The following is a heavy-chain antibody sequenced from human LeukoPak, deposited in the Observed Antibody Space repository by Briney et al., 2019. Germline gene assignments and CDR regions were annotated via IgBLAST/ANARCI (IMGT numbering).Heavy chain of an antibody. CDR1: GYGFTRNW. D-gene: IGHD3-10*01. Sequence: GEPRQISSQGSGYGFTRNWIGWVRQMTGKGLEWMGIIYPGDSDTRYSPSFQGQVTISAAKSISTAYLQWSSLKAADTAMYYCARAGGSGTWDYWGQGTLVTVSS. J-gene: IGHJ4*02. CDR2: IYPGDSDT. CDR3: ARAGGSGTWDY. V-gene: IGHV5-51*01.